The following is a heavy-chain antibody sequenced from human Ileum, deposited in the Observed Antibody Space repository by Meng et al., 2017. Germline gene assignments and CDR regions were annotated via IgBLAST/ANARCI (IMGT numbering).Heavy chain of an antibody. V-gene: IGHV3-74*01. D-gene: IGHD2-15*01. Sequence: EVQLVESGGGLVQPGGSLRLSCAASGFTFSSYWMHWVRQVPGKGLVWVSRIRYDGSRTGYADSVKGRFTISRDNAKNTVYLQMNSLRAEDTAIYYCAAGRGNVVMTAPGRDFWGQGTLVTVSS. CDR2: IRYDGSRT. J-gene: IGHJ4*02. CDR3: AAGRGNVVMTAPGRDF. CDR1: GFTFSSYW.